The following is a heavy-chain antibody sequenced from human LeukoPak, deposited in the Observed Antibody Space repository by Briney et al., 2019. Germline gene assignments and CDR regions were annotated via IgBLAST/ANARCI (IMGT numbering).Heavy chain of an antibody. CDR3: AILNILDY. J-gene: IGHJ4*02. CDR1: GFSFSSHA. V-gene: IGHV3-23*01. CDR2: ISNSGDST. Sequence: GGSLRLSCAASGFSFSSHAMSWVRQAPGKGLEWVSAISNSGDSTYYADSVKGRFTISRDNSKNTLYLQMNSLRAEDTAVYYCAILNILDYWGQGTLVTVSS.